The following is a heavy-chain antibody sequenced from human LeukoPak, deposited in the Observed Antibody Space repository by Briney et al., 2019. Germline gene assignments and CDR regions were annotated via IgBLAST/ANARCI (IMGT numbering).Heavy chain of an antibody. J-gene: IGHJ4*02. Sequence: PGGSLRLSCAASGFTFSNYAMSWVRQAPGKGLEWVSAMTGSGTSTFYADSVKGRFTISRDSSKNTLYLQMNSLRAEDTAVYYCARDRTAYSCGTLFDYWGQGTLVTVSS. V-gene: IGHV3-23*01. CDR1: GFTFSNYA. CDR2: MTGSGTST. CDR3: ARDRTAYSCGTLFDY. D-gene: IGHD5-12*01.